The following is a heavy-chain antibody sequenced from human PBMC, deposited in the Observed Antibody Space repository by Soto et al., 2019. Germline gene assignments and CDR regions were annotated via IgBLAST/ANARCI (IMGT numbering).Heavy chain of an antibody. D-gene: IGHD3-22*01. Sequence: ASVKASCKASGYTFTSYDINWVRQATGQGLEWMGWMNPNSGNTGYAQNFQGRVTMTRNTSISTSYMELSSLRSEDTAVYYCARESPHYYDSSGYYPFDYWGQGTLVTVSS. CDR2: MNPNSGNT. CDR3: ARESPHYYDSSGYYPFDY. CDR1: GYTFTSYD. V-gene: IGHV1-8*01. J-gene: IGHJ4*02.